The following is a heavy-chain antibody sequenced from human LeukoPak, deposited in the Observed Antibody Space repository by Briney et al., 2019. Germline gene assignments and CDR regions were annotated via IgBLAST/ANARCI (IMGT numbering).Heavy chain of an antibody. CDR2: ISSSSNYI. CDR3: ATGDRYCSSTSCPLDY. Sequence: GGSLRLSCAASGFTFSSYSMNGVRQAPGKGLEWVSSISSSSNYIYYADSVKGRFTISRDNAKNSLYLQMNSLRAEDTTMYYCATGDRYCSSTSCPLDYWGQGTLVTVSS. J-gene: IGHJ4*02. V-gene: IGHV3-21*01. D-gene: IGHD2-2*01. CDR1: GFTFSSYS.